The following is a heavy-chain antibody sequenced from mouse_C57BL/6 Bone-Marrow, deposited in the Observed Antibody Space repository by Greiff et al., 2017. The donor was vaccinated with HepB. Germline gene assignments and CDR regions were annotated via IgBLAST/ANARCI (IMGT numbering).Heavy chain of an antibody. J-gene: IGHJ4*01. Sequence: EVKLVESGPELVKPGASVKISCKASGYSFTGYYMNWVKQSPEKSLEWIGEINPSTGGTTYNQKFKAKATLTVDKSSSTAYMQLKSLTSEDSAVYYCAREGYAMDYWGQGTSVTVSS. CDR3: AREGYAMDY. CDR2: INPSTGGT. V-gene: IGHV1-42*01. CDR1: GYSFTGYY.